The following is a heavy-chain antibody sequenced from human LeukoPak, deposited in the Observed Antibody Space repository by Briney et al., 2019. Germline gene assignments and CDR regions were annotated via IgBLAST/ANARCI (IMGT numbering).Heavy chain of an antibody. D-gene: IGHD6-19*01. Sequence: GGSLRLSCTASGFIFGDYAMSWVRQAPGKGLEWVGFIRSKAYGGTAEYAASVKGRLTISRDDSKSIAYLQMNSLKTEDTAVYFCTRNGGWYAHFYYYYMDVWGKGTTVTISS. CDR2: IRSKAYGGTA. J-gene: IGHJ6*03. CDR1: GFIFGDYA. CDR3: TRNGGWYAHFYYYYMDV. V-gene: IGHV3-49*04.